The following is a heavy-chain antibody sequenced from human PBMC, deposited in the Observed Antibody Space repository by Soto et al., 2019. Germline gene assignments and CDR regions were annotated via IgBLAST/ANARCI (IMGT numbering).Heavy chain of an antibody. Sequence: LRLSCAASGFTFSSYEMNWVRQAPGKGLEWVPYISSSGSTIYYADSVKGRFTISRDNAKNSLYLQMNSLRAEDTAVYYCARDRDYGEGNWFDPWGQGTLVTVSS. CDR2: ISSSGSTI. CDR3: ARDRDYGEGNWFDP. D-gene: IGHD4-17*01. CDR1: GFTFSSYE. J-gene: IGHJ5*02. V-gene: IGHV3-48*03.